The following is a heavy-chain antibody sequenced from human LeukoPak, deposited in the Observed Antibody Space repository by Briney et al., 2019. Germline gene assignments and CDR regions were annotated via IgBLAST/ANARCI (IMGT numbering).Heavy chain of an antibody. J-gene: IGHJ5*02. Sequence: GSSVKVSCKASGGTFSSYAISWVRQATGQGLEWMGWMNPNSGNTGYAQKFQGRVTTTRNTSISTAYMELSSLRSEDTAVYYCARGPFDPWGQGTLVTVSS. CDR3: ARGPFDP. CDR1: GGTFSSYA. CDR2: MNPNSGNT. V-gene: IGHV1-8*03.